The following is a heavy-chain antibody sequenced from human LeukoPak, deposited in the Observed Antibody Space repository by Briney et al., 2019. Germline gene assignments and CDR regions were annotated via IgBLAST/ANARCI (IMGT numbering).Heavy chain of an antibody. Sequence: GGSLQISCQGSGYRFTSYWLGWVRPLPGKGLEGMGIIYPGDSDTRYSPSFQGQVTISADKSISTAYLQWSSLKASDTAMYYCARLDCSGGSCPYYYYGMDVWGQGTTVTVSS. CDR3: ARLDCSGGSCPYYYYGMDV. V-gene: IGHV5-51*01. CDR1: GYRFTSYW. CDR2: IYPGDSDT. J-gene: IGHJ6*02. D-gene: IGHD2-15*01.